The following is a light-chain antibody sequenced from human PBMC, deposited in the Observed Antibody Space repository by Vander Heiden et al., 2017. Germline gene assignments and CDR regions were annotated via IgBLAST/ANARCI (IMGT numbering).Light chain of an antibody. J-gene: IGLJ3*02. CDR3: AAWDDSLSGRWV. V-gene: IGLV1-47*01. Sequence: QSVLTQPPSASGTPGKRVTISCSGSSSNIGSNHVYWYQQHQGTAPKRLIKRNNQRSSGVPDRFSGSKSGTSAARAISGLRYEDEADYYCAAWDDSLSGRWVCGGGTKLTVL. CDR1: SSNIGSNH. CDR2: RNN.